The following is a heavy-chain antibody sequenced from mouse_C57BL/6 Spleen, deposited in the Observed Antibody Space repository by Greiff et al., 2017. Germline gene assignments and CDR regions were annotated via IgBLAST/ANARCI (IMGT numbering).Heavy chain of an antibody. Sequence: EVKVVESGTVLARPGASVKMSCKTSGYTFTSYWMHWVKQRPGQGLEWIGAIYPGNSDTSYNQKFKGKAKLTAVTSASTAYMELSSLTNEDSAVYYGASYYYGSSAVRSYYFDYWGQGTTLTVSS. CDR2: IYPGNSDT. V-gene: IGHV1-5*01. J-gene: IGHJ2*01. CDR1: GYTFTSYW. CDR3: ASYYYGSSAVRSYYFDY. D-gene: IGHD1-1*01.